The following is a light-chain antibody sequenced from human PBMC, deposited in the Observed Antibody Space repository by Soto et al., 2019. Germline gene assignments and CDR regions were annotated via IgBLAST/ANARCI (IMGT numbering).Light chain of an antibody. J-gene: IGKJ2*01. Sequence: EIVLTQSPGTLSLSPGERATLSCRASQSVSGSYLAWYQQEPGQAPRLLIYSASNRATGIPDRFSGSGSGTDFTLTISRLEPEDFAVYYCQQYGTSPYTFGHGTKLEIK. CDR2: SAS. CDR1: QSVSGSY. V-gene: IGKV3-20*01. CDR3: QQYGTSPYT.